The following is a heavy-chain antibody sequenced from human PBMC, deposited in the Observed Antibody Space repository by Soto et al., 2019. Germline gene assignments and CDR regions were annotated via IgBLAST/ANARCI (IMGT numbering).Heavy chain of an antibody. J-gene: IGHJ6*03. D-gene: IGHD6-6*01. Sequence: SVKVSWKASGGTLSSYAISWPRQAPGQGLEWMGGIIPIFGTANYAQKLQGRVTMTTDTSTSTAYMELRSLRSDDTAVYYCARDIAARGISYYYYYMDVWGKGTTVTVSS. V-gene: IGHV1-69*05. CDR3: ARDIAARGISYYYYYMDV. CDR1: GGTLSSYA. CDR2: IIPIFGTA.